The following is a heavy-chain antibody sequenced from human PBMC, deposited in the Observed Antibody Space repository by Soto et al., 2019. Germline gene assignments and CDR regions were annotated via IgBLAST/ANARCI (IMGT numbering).Heavy chain of an antibody. V-gene: IGHV3-13*04. CDR3: ARAIGPTLFDY. J-gene: IGHJ4*02. CDR1: GFTFSSYD. Sequence: EVQLVESGGGLVQPGGSLRLSCSPSGFTFSSYDMHWVRQGPGKGLEWVSAIGTAGDTNYAGSVKGRFTISRENAKNSLYLQMNSLRAGDTAIYFCARAIGPTLFDYWGQGTLVSVSS. D-gene: IGHD3-22*01. CDR2: IGTAGDT.